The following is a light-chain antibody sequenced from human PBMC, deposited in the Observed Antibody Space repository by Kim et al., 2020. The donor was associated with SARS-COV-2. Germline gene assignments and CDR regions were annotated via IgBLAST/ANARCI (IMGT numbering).Light chain of an antibody. CDR2: GAS. CDR1: RSVSNSY. Sequence: EIVLTQSPGTLALSPGQSATLSCRASRSVSNSYLSWYQQKPGQALRLLIYGASSRATGIPGRFSGRGSGTDFTLTISGLEAEDFAVYYSQQYGRATRTLCEGTK. J-gene: IGKJ1*01. CDR3: QQYGRATRT. V-gene: IGKV3-20*01.